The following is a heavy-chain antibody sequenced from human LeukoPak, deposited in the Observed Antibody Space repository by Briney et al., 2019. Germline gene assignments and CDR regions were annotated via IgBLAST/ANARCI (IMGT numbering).Heavy chain of an antibody. CDR3: GRRGRRSLDP. J-gene: IGHJ5*02. CDR2: INHSGST. Sequence: SETLSLTCAVYGGSFSGYYWNWIRQPPGKGLEWIGEINHSGSTNYNPSLKSRVTISVDTSKNQFSLKLSSVTAADTAVYYCGRRGRRSLDPWGQGTLVTVSS. D-gene: IGHD3-10*01. CDR1: GGSFSGYY. V-gene: IGHV4-34*01.